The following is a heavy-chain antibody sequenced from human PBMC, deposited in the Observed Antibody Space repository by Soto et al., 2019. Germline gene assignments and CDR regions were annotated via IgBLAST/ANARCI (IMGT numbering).Heavy chain of an antibody. CDR3: ARGGSYGDYGESAFDI. J-gene: IGHJ3*02. Sequence: GGSLRLSCAASGFTVSSNYMSWVRQAPGKGLEWVSIIYSGGRIYYADSVKGRFTISRDNSKNTLYLQMNSLRAEDTAVYYCARGGSYGDYGESAFDIWGQGTMVTVSS. CDR2: IYSGGRI. V-gene: IGHV3-66*01. CDR1: GFTVSSNY. D-gene: IGHD4-17*01.